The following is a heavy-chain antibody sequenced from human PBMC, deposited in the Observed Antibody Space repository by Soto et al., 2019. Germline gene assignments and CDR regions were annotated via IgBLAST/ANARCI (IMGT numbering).Heavy chain of an antibody. V-gene: IGHV1-58*01. CDR2: IVVGSGNT. D-gene: IGHD6-13*01. J-gene: IGHJ6*02. CDR1: GFTFTSSA. CDR3: AADSGYSSSWTYYYGMDV. Sequence: GASVKVSCKASGFTFTSSAVQWVRQARGQRLEWIGWIVVGSGNTNYAQKFQERVTITRDMSTSTAYMELSSLRSEDTAVYYCAADSGYSSSWTYYYGMDVWGQGTTVTVS.